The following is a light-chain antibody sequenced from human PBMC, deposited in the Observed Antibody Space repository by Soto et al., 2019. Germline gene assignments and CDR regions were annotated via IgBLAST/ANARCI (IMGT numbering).Light chain of an antibody. V-gene: IGKV3-20*01. J-gene: IGKJ3*01. CDR2: RIS. Sequence: EIVLTQSPGTLSLSPGERATLSCRASQSVGRNYLAWYQQKPGQAPRLLIHRISTRATGIPDRFSGSGSATDFTLTISRLEPEDFAVYYCQQYGRSPFTFGPGTKVDIK. CDR3: QQYGRSPFT. CDR1: QSVGRNY.